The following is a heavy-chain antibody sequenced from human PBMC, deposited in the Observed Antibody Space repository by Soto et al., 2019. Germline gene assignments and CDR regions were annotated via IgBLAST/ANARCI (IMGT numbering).Heavy chain of an antibody. D-gene: IGHD3-22*01. CDR2: IIPIFGTA. Sequence: SVKVSCKASGGTFSSYAISWVRQAPGQGLEWMGGIIPIFGTANYAQKFQGRVTITADESTSTAYMELSSLRSEDTAVYYCASWHYDSSGYFDYWGQGTLVTVSS. V-gene: IGHV1-69*13. J-gene: IGHJ4*02. CDR3: ASWHYDSSGYFDY. CDR1: GGTFSSYA.